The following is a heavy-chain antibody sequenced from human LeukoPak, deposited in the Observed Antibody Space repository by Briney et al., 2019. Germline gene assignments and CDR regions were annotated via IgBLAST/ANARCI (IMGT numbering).Heavy chain of an antibody. Sequence: PGGSLRLSCAASGFTFSGSWMHWVRQAPGKGLVWVSRINDDGSSTSYADSVKGRFTISRDNAKNTLYLQMNSLRVEDTAVYYCARVRVVDYWGQGTLVTVSS. CDR2: INDDGSST. CDR1: GFTFSGSW. CDR3: ARVRVVDY. D-gene: IGHD2-2*01. V-gene: IGHV3-74*01. J-gene: IGHJ4*02.